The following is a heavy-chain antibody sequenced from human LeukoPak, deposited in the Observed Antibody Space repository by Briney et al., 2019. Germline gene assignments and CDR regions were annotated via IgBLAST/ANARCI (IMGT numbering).Heavy chain of an antibody. CDR3: AKASWVSSTDAVR. Sequence: GGSLRLSCAASGLCFSSFAISWVRQGPGRGLEWVSSIRGNGETFYADSVKGRFTLSSDSSRNSVCFQLNNLRVDDTAIYYCAKASWVSSTDAVRWGQRTLVTDCS. D-gene: IGHD3-16*01. CDR2: IRGNGET. V-gene: IGHV3-23*01. J-gene: IGHJ4*02. CDR1: GLCFSSFA.